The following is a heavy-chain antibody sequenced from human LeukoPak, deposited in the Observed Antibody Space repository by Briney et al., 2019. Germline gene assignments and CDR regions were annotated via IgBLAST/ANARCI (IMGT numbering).Heavy chain of an antibody. D-gene: IGHD4-17*01. Sequence: SETLSLTCTVSGGSISSSSYYWGWIRQPPGKGLEWIGSIYYSGSTYYSPSLKSRVTISVDTSKNQFSLKLSSVTAADTAVYYCASLRDYEIAFDIWGQGTMVTVSS. CDR1: GGSISSSSYY. V-gene: IGHV4-39*07. J-gene: IGHJ3*02. CDR2: IYYSGST. CDR3: ASLRDYEIAFDI.